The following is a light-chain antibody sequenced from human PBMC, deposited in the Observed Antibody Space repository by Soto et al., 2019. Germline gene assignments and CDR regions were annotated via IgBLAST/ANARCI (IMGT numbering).Light chain of an antibody. V-gene: IGLV2-14*03. CDR2: DVR. J-gene: IGLJ2*01. Sequence: QSALTQPASVSGSPGQSITISCTGTSSDVGGHNFVSWYQQHPGRAPKLMIYDVRHRPSGVSNRFSGSKSANTASLVISGLQAEDQADYYCSSYSSSHTLVFGGGTKVTVL. CDR1: SSDVGGHNF. CDR3: SSYSSSHTLV.